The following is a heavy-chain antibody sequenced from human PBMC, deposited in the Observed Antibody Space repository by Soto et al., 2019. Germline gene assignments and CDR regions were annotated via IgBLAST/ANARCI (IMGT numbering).Heavy chain of an antibody. CDR3: AKDLGSSSTYYYYYGMDV. J-gene: IGHJ6*02. D-gene: IGHD6-6*01. V-gene: IGHV3-23*01. CDR2: ISGSGGST. CDR1: GFTFSSYA. Sequence: GGSLRLSCAASGFTFSSYAMSWVRQAPGKGLEWVSAISGSGGSTYYADSVKGRFAISRDNSKNTLYLQMNSLRAEDTAVYYCAKDLGSSSTYYYYYGMDVWGQGTTVTVSS.